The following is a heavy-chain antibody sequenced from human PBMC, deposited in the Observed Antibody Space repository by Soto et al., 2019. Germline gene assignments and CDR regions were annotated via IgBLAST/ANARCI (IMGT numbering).Heavy chain of an antibody. CDR3: AIHGPVEYSSSSTQWGPYYGMDG. CDR1: GGTFSSYA. CDR2: IIPIFGTA. J-gene: IGHJ6*02. V-gene: IGHV1-69*06. Sequence: QVQLVQSGAEVKKPGSSVKVSCKASGGTFSSYAISWVRQAPGQGLEWMGGIIPIFGTANYAQKFQGRVTITADKSTSTAYMELSSLRSEDTAVYYGAIHGPVEYSSSSTQWGPYYGMDGWGQGPTVTVSS. D-gene: IGHD6-6*01.